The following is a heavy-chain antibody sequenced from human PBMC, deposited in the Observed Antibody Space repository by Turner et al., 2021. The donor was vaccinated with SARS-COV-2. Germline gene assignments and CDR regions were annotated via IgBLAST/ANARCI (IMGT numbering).Heavy chain of an antibody. CDR2: FDPEDGET. D-gene: IGHD2-21*02. CDR1: GYTLIELS. V-gene: IGHV1-24*01. Sequence: QVQLVQSGAEVKKPGASVKVSCKVSGYTLIELSMHWVRQAPGKGLEWMGGFDPEDGETIYPQKFQGRVTMTEDTSTDTAYMELSSLRSEDTAVYYCATGYAYCGGDCSIHYWGQGTLVTVSS. J-gene: IGHJ4*02. CDR3: ATGYAYCGGDCSIHY.